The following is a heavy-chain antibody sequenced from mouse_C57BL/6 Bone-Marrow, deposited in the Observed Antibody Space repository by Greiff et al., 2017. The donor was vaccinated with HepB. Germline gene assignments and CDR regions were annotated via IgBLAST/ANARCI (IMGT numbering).Heavy chain of an antibody. J-gene: IGHJ3*01. D-gene: IGHD2-5*01. CDR3: ARSRSSNYRFAY. Sequence: QVQLQQPGTELVKPGASVKLSCKASGYTFPSYWMHWVKQRPGQGLEWIGNINPSNGGTNYNEKCKSKATLTVDKSSSTAYMQLSSLTSEDSAVYYCARSRSSNYRFAYWGEGALAIVSA. CDR1: GYTFPSYW. V-gene: IGHV1-53*01. CDR2: INPSNGGT.